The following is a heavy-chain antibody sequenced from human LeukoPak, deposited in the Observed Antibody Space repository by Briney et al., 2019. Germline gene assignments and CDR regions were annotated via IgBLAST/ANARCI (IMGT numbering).Heavy chain of an antibody. D-gene: IGHD3-3*01. CDR3: ARDDHVLRFLGLNWFDP. J-gene: IGHJ5*02. Sequence: PGRSLRLSCAASGFTFSSYGMHWVRQAPGKGLEWVSYISSSGSTIYYADSVKGRFTISRDNAKNSLYLQMNSLRAEDTAVYYCARDDHVLRFLGLNWFDPWGQGTLVTVSS. V-gene: IGHV3-48*04. CDR1: GFTFSSYG. CDR2: ISSSGSTI.